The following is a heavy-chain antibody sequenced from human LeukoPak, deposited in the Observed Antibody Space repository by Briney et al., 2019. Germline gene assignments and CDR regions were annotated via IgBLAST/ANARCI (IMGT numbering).Heavy chain of an antibody. CDR2: IYYSGST. V-gene: IGHV4-39*01. D-gene: IGHD4-23*01. CDR1: GGSISSSSYY. Sequence: PSETLSLTCTVSGGSISSSSYYWGWIRQPPGKGLEWIGSIYYSGSTYYNPSLKSRVTISVDTSKNQFSLKLSSVTAADTAVYYCARYHMVNRGVNWFDPWGQGILVTVSS. CDR3: ARYHMVNRGVNWFDP. J-gene: IGHJ5*02.